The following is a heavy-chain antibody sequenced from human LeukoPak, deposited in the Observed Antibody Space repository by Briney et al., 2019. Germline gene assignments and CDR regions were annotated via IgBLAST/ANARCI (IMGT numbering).Heavy chain of an antibody. CDR3: ARNWHYDY. J-gene: IGHJ4*02. V-gene: IGHV3-23*01. CDR1: GFTFSNYA. D-gene: IGHD1-1*01. CDR2: ISFSGSST. Sequence: PGGSLRLSCAASGFTFSNYAMTWVRQAPGKGLEWVSGISFSGSSTYYADSVKGRFTISRDNSKNTGYLQMNSLRADDTAVYYCARNWHYDYWGQGTLVTVSS.